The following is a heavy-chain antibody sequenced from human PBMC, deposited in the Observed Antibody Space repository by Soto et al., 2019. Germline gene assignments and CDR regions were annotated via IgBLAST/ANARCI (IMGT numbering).Heavy chain of an antibody. Sequence: PSETLSFTCSVSGGSVTSYYWTWIRQPPGEGLEWIGYVFYSGNTNCNPSLQSRVTMSVDSSRNHFSLTLNSVTAADTAVYYCATGSRSSTSDAFDVWGPGTMVT. CDR1: GGSVTSYY. CDR2: VFYSGNT. V-gene: IGHV4-59*02. CDR3: ATGSRSSTSDAFDV. J-gene: IGHJ3*01. D-gene: IGHD2-2*01.